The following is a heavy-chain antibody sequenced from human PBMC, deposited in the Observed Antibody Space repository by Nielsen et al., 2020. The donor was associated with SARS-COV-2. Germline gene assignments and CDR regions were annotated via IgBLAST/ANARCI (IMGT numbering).Heavy chain of an antibody. CDR3: ARDRLGIGDY. CDR2: IHSGGST. J-gene: IGHJ4*02. CDR1: GFTVSSFY. V-gene: IGHV3-66*01. Sequence: GESLKISCVVSGFTVSSFYMSWVRQAPGKGLEWVSVIHSGGSTFYADAVKGRFTIYRDTVRKTLYLEMKSLTAEDTGVYYCARDRLGIGDYWGQGTLVTVSS. D-gene: IGHD7-27*01.